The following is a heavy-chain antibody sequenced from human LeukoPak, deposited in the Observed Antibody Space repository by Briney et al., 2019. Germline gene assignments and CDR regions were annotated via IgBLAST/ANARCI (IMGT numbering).Heavy chain of an antibody. Sequence: RASVKVSCTASGYTFTDYHLHWVRQAPGQGLEWLGWINPNSGGTNYAQKIQGRVTMTRDTSINTAYMELSGLRSDDTAVYYCARDIRPRVESFDYWGQGTLFAVSS. CDR2: INPNSGGT. D-gene: IGHD3-3*01. V-gene: IGHV1-2*02. CDR1: GYTFTDYH. CDR3: ARDIRPRVESFDY. J-gene: IGHJ4*02.